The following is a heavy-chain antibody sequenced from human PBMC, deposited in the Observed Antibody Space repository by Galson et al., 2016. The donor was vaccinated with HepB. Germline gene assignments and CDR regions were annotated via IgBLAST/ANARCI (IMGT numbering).Heavy chain of an antibody. CDR3: ARGTPDYRPYYFDY. V-gene: IGHV3-49*03. Sequence: SLRLSCATSGFTFGDYAMSWFRQAPGKGLEWVCFIRSKTYGGTTEYAASVKARFTISRDDSKSFAYLQMSSLNTGDTAVYYCARGTPDYRPYYFDYWGQGTLVTVSS. CDR1: GFTFGDYA. J-gene: IGHJ4*02. CDR2: IRSKTYGGTT. D-gene: IGHD4-11*01.